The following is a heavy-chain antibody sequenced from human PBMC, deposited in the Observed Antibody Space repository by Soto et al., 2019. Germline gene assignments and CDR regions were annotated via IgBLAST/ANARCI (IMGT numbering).Heavy chain of an antibody. Sequence: PSETLSLTCTVSGGSISSYYWSWIRQPPGKGLEWLGEINHSGSTNYNPSLKSRVTISVDTSKNQFSLKLTSVTAADTAVYYCARDKITGLFDYWGQGTLVTVSS. J-gene: IGHJ4*02. CDR2: INHSGST. CDR1: GGSISSYY. CDR3: ARDKITGLFDY. V-gene: IGHV4-59*12. D-gene: IGHD2-8*02.